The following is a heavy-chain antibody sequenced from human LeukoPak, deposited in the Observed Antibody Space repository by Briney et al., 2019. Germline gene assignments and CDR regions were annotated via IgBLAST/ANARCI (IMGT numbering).Heavy chain of an antibody. D-gene: IGHD6-13*01. V-gene: IGHV3-74*01. CDR3: ARGPIVAHGKGYYYYGMDV. CDR1: GFTFDNYA. Sequence: GGSLRLSCAASGFTFDNYAMTWVRQAPEKGLVWVSRINSDGSGTIYADSVKGRFTISRDNAKNTLYLQMNSLRGEDTAVYYCARGPIVAHGKGYYYYGMDVWGQGTTVTVSS. J-gene: IGHJ6*02. CDR2: INSDGSGT.